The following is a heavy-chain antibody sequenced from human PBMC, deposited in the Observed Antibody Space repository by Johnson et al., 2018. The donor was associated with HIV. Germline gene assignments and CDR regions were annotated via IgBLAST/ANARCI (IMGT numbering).Heavy chain of an antibody. D-gene: IGHD2-15*01. J-gene: IGHJ3*02. Sequence: VESGGTLVKPGGSLRLSCAASGFSFSNTWLSWVRQAPGKGLEWVANIKQDGSEKYYADSVQGRFTISRDNSKNTLYLQMNSLRAEDTAVYYCARGRGGKGGFDAFDIWGQGTMVTVSS. V-gene: IGHV3-7*01. CDR1: GFSFSNTW. CDR2: IKQDGSEK. CDR3: ARGRGGKGGFDAFDI.